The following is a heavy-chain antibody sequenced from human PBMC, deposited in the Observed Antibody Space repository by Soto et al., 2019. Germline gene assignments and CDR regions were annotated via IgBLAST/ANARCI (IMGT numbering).Heavy chain of an antibody. CDR1: GGSISSVDYS. V-gene: IGHV4-30-2*01. CDR2: IYHSGDT. D-gene: IGHD3-3*01. CDR3: ARADDFCSFDY. Sequence: SETLSLTCAVSGGSISSVDYSWSWIRQPPGKGLEWIGYIYHSGDTHYNPSLRSRVTMSVERSKNQFSLKLSSVTAADTAVYYCARADDFCSFDYWGQGTLVTVSS. J-gene: IGHJ4*02.